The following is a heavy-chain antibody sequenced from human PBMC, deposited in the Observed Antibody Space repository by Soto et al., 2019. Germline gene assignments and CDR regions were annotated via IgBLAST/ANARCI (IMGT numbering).Heavy chain of an antibody. D-gene: IGHD6-13*01. CDR3: AKGGSAALIAPSGRDNWFDP. CDR1: GLTFSSYS. Sequence: GGSLRLSCAASGLTFSSYSMNWVRQAPGKGLEWVSSISSSSSYIYYADSVKGRFTISRDNAKNSLYLQMNSLRPEDTAVYYCAKGGSAALIAPSGRDNWFDPWGQGTQVTVSS. CDR2: ISSSSSYI. J-gene: IGHJ5*02. V-gene: IGHV3-21*04.